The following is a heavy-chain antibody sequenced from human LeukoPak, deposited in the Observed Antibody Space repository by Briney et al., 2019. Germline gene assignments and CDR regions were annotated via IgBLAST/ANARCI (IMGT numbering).Heavy chain of an antibody. Sequence: GESLKICWKGSGYSFTSYWISGVREMPGEGLEWMGRIDPSGSYTNYRPSFQGHVTISADKSISTAYLQWSSLKASDTAMYYCARTRHYDILTGYQEAAGAFDIWGQGTMVTVSS. CDR1: GYSFTSYW. J-gene: IGHJ3*02. V-gene: IGHV5-10-1*01. D-gene: IGHD3-9*01. CDR2: IDPSGSYT. CDR3: ARTRHYDILTGYQEAAGAFDI.